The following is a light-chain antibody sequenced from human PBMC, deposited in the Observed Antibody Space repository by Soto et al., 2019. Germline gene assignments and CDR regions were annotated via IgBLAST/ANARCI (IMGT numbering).Light chain of an antibody. J-gene: IGLJ1*01. CDR2: EVS. CDR3: CSYAGFTTYV. Sequence: QSALTQPASVSGSPGQSITISCTGSYKYVSWYQQHPGKAPKFMIYEVSNRPSGVSNRFSGSKSGNTASLTISGLQAEDEADYYCCSYAGFTTYVFGSGTKVTVL. CDR1: YKY. V-gene: IGLV2-14*01.